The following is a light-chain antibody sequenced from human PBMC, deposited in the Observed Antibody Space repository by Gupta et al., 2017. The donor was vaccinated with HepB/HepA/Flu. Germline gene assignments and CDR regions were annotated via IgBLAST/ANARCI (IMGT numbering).Light chain of an antibody. Sequence: IVMTQSPLSLPVTPGEPASISCRSSQSRLHSNGYNYLDWYLQKPGQSPQLLIYLGSNRASGVPDRFSGSGSGTDFTLKISRVEAEDVGVYYCMQALQTLLTFGGGTKVEIK. CDR3: MQALQTLLT. CDR2: LGS. V-gene: IGKV2-28*01. CDR1: QSRLHSNGYNY. J-gene: IGKJ4*01.